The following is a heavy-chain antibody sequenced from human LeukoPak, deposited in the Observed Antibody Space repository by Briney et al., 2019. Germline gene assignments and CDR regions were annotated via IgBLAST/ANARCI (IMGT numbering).Heavy chain of an antibody. CDR1: GYTFTSYG. J-gene: IGHJ4*02. V-gene: IGHV1-69*04. Sequence: GASVKVSCKASGYTFTSYGISWVRQAPGQGLEWMGRIIPILGIANYAQKFQGRVTITADKSTSTAYMELSSLRSEDTAVYYCAREVKMATIGGPGNDYWGQGTLVTVSS. D-gene: IGHD5-24*01. CDR2: IIPILGIA. CDR3: AREVKMATIGGPGNDY.